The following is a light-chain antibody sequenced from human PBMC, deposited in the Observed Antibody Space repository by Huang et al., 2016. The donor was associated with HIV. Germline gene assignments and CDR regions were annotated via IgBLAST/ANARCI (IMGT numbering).Light chain of an antibody. CDR2: GVS. J-gene: IGKJ2*01. CDR3: QQYGSSPPNT. Sequence: EIVLTQSPGTLSLSPGERATLSCRASQSVRSSYLAWYQQKPGQAPRLLIYGVSTRATGIPDRFSGSESGTDFTLTISRLEPEDFAVYYCQQYGSSPPNTFGQGTRLGIK. V-gene: IGKV3-20*01. CDR1: QSVRSSY.